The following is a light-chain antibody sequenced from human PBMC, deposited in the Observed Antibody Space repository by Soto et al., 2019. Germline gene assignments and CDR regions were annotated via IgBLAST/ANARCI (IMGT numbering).Light chain of an antibody. CDR1: QSISN. CDR2: NAS. Sequence: EIVLTQSPATLSLSPGERATLSCRASQSISNLAWYQQKPGQSPRLLIYNASYRATGIPARFSGSGSGTDFTLTISSLEPADVAVCFCQQRTNWPETFGQGTKLEIK. V-gene: IGKV3-11*01. CDR3: QQRTNWPET. J-gene: IGKJ2*01.